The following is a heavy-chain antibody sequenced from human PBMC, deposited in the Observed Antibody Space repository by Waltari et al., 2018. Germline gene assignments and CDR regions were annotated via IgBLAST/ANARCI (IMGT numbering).Heavy chain of an antibody. CDR2: TDYRSRWYN. V-gene: IGHV6-1*01. Sequence: QVQLQQSDPGLVKPSPTLSLTCALPGASVSIKPAAWNWVRQSPSRGLEWLGRTDYRSRWYNNYAVSVKSRITINQDTSKNQFSLQLSSVTPEDTAVYYCARDPPDGYTYFDYWGQGTLVTVSS. CDR1: GASVSIKPAA. CDR3: ARDPPDGYTYFDY. D-gene: IGHD3-16*01. J-gene: IGHJ4*02.